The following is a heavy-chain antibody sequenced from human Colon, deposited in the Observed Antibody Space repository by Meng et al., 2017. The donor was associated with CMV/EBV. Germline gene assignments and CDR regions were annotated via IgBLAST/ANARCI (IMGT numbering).Heavy chain of an antibody. V-gene: IGHV3-30-3*01. Sequence: AASGFSVSTYAMHWVRQAPGKGLEWVTVVSHDGNNKYYADSLKGRFTISRDNSKNTLYLQMNSLRPEDTAVYYCARDLDDYGAFVDCWGQGTLVTVSS. CDR3: ARDLDDYGAFVDC. D-gene: IGHD4-17*01. CDR2: VSHDGNNK. J-gene: IGHJ4*02. CDR1: GFSVSTYA.